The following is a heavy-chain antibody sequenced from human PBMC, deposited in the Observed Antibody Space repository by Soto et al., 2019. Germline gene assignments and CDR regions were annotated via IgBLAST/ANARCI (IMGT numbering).Heavy chain of an antibody. J-gene: IGHJ4*02. V-gene: IGHV3-30-3*01. D-gene: IGHD1-26*01. CDR3: ARDGLRSSIVGAPGY. CDR2: ISYDGSNK. Sequence: QVQLVESGGGVVQPGRSLRLSCAASGFTFSSYAMHWVRQAPGKGLEWVAVISYDGSNKYYADSVKGRFTISRDNSKNTLYLQMNSQRAEDTAVYYCARDGLRSSIVGAPGYWGQGTLVTVSS. CDR1: GFTFSSYA.